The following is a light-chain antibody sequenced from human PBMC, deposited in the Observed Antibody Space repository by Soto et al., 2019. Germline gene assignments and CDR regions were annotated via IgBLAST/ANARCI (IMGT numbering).Light chain of an antibody. CDR3: QSYDSSLSGVV. Sequence: QSVLTQSPSVSGAPGQRVTISCTGSSSNIGAGYNLHWYRQLPGTAPKLLIYGNSNRPSGVPDRFSGSKSGTSASLAITGLQAEDEADYYCQSYDSSLSGVVFGGGTQLTVL. J-gene: IGLJ2*01. CDR1: SSNIGAGYN. CDR2: GNS. V-gene: IGLV1-40*01.